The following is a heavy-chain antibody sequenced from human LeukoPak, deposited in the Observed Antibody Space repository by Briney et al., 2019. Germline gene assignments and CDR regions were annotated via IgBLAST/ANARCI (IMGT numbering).Heavy chain of an antibody. Sequence: PSETLSLTCTVSGGSISSYYWSWIRQPPGKGLEWIGYIYYSGSTNYNPSLKSRVTISVDTSKNQFSLKLSSVTAADTAVYYCARDPITIFGVAYAFDIWGQGTMVTVSP. CDR1: GGSISSYY. J-gene: IGHJ3*02. CDR2: IYYSGST. V-gene: IGHV4-59*12. D-gene: IGHD3-3*01. CDR3: ARDPITIFGVAYAFDI.